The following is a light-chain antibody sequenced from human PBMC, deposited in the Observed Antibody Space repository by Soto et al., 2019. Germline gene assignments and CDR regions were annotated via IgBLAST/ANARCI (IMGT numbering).Light chain of an antibody. CDR1: QSVSSSY. V-gene: IGKV1-27*01. CDR3: QKYDSVPFT. CDR2: GAS. J-gene: IGKJ3*01. Sequence: TQSPGTLSLSPGERATLSCRASQSVSSSYLAWYQQKPGKVPELLIYGASTLQSGVPSRFSGSGSGTDFTLTISSLQPEDVATYYCQKYDSVPFTFGPGTKVDLK.